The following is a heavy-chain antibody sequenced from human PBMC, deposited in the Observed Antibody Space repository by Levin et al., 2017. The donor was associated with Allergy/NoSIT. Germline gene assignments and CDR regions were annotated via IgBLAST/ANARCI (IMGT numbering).Heavy chain of an antibody. Sequence: GESLKISCATSGFTVSSNYMSWVRQAPGKGLEWVSVIYSGGSTYYADSVKGRFTISRDNSKNTLYLQMNSLRAEDTAVYYCARVRMSLVVPAAIRGSAFDIWGQGTMVTVSS. J-gene: IGHJ3*02. CDR1: GFTVSSNY. CDR2: IYSGGST. CDR3: ARVRMSLVVPAAIRGSAFDI. V-gene: IGHV3-66*01. D-gene: IGHD2-2*02.